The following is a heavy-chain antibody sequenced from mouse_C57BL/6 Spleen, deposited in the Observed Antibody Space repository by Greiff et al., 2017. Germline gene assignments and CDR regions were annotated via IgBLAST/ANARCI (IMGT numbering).Heavy chain of an antibody. CDR3: SPPRGSSPFAY. Sequence: VQLKQSGAELVKPGASVKLSCTASGFNIKDYYMHWVKQRTEQGLEWIGRIDPEDGETKYDPKFQGKATITVDTSSNTAYLQLRSLTSKNTAVYYCSPPRGSSPFAYWGQGTLVTVSA. CDR2: IDPEDGET. CDR1: GFNIKDYY. V-gene: IGHV14-2*01. D-gene: IGHD1-1*01. J-gene: IGHJ3*01.